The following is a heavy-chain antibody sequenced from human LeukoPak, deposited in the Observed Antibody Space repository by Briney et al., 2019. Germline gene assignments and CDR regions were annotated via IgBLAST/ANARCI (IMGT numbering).Heavy chain of an antibody. Sequence: GASVKVSCKASGYTFTSYDINWVRQATGQGLEGMGWMNPNSGDTGYAQKFQGRVTMTRNTSISTAYMELSSLRSEDTAVYYCARSSRGTLWFGEFVADAFDIWGQGTMVTVSS. V-gene: IGHV1-8*01. CDR1: GYTFTSYD. J-gene: IGHJ3*02. CDR2: MNPNSGDT. D-gene: IGHD3-10*01. CDR3: ARSSRGTLWFGEFVADAFDI.